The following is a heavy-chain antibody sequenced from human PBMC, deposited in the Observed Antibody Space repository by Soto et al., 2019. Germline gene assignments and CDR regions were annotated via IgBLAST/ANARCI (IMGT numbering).Heavy chain of an antibody. J-gene: IGHJ4*02. CDR3: AFGQRGDFDY. CDR1: GGSISSGGYY. D-gene: IGHD3-16*01. CDR2: IYYSGST. V-gene: IGHV4-31*03. Sequence: SETLSLTCTVSGGSISSGGYYWSWIRQHPGKGLEWIGYIYYSGSTYYNPSLKSRGTISVDTSKNQFSLKLSSVTAADTAVYYCAFGQRGDFDYWRQGTLVTVSS.